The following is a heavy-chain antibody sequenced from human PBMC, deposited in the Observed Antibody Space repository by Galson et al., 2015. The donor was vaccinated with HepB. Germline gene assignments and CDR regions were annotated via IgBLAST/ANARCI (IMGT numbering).Heavy chain of an antibody. CDR1: GFTFSSYS. CDR3: ARDGHYYDSSGYYYVGFDY. Sequence: SLRLSCAAPGFTFSSYSMNWVRQAPGKGLEWVSSISSSSSYIYYADSVKGRFAISRDNAKNSLYLQMNSLRAEDTAVYYCARDGHYYDSSGYYYVGFDYWGQGTLVTVSS. CDR2: ISSSSSYI. D-gene: IGHD3-22*01. J-gene: IGHJ4*02. V-gene: IGHV3-21*01.